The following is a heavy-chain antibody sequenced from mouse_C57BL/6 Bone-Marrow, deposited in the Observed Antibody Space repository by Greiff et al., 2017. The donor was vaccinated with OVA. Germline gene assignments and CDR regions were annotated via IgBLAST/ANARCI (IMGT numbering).Heavy chain of an antibody. D-gene: IGHD2-1*01. Sequence: VQLQESGPELVKPGASVKISCKASGYAFSSSWMNWVKRRPGKGLEWIGRIYPGDGDTNYNGKFKGKATLTADKSSSTAYMQLSSLTSEDSAVYFCAREGNSAYWGQGTLVTVSA. V-gene: IGHV1-82*01. CDR2: IYPGDGDT. CDR3: AREGNSAY. J-gene: IGHJ3*01. CDR1: GYAFSSSW.